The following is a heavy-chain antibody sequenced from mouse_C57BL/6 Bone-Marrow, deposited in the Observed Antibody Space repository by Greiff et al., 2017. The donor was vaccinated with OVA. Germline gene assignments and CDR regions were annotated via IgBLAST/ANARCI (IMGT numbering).Heavy chain of an antibody. CDR1: GFSLSTSGMG. CDR3: ARSIEYGYYPYYCDH. CDR2: IYWDDDK. D-gene: IGHD2-3*01. J-gene: IGHJ2*01. Sequence: QVQLKESGPGILQSSQTLSLTCSFSGFSLSTSGMGVSWIRQPSGKGLEWLAHIYWDDDKRYNPSLKSRLTISKDTSRNQVFLNITSVDTADTATYYCARSIEYGYYPYYCDHWGQGTTLTVSS. V-gene: IGHV8-12*01.